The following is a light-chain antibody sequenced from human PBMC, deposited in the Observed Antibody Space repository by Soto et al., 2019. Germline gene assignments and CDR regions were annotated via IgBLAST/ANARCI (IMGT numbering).Light chain of an antibody. CDR1: QSIVTW. J-gene: IGKJ2*01. V-gene: IGKV1-5*03. CDR3: QHFNSSPYT. CDR2: EAS. Sequence: DIQMTQSPSSLSASVGDRVTITCRASQSIVTWLAWYQQKPGKAPKLLIYEASSLESGVPSRFSGTGSGTEFTLTISSLQPDDSATYYCQHFNSSPYTFGQGTKVEIK.